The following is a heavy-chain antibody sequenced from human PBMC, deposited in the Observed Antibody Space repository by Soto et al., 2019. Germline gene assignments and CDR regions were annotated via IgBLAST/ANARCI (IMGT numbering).Heavy chain of an antibody. CDR1: GGTFSSYA. CDR3: ARGRDSGYSHAYYYGMDV. J-gene: IGHJ6*02. Sequence: QVQLVQSGAEVKKPGSSVKVSCKASGGTFSSYAISWVRQAPGQGLEWMGGIIPIFGTANYAQKSQGRVTITADESTSTAYMELSSLRSEDTAVYYCARGRDSGYSHAYYYGMDVWGQGTTVTVSS. V-gene: IGHV1-69*01. D-gene: IGHD5-12*01. CDR2: IIPIFGTA.